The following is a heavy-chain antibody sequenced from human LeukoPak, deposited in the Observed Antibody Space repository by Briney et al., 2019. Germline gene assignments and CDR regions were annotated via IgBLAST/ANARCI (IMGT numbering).Heavy chain of an antibody. V-gene: IGHV3-7*01. CDR1: GFTFSSYW. D-gene: IGHD1-26*01. CDR3: ARLPPVGATYYFDY. CDR2: IKQDGSEK. Sequence: GGSLRLSCAASGFTFSSYWMSWVRQAPGKGLEWVANIKQDGSEKYYVDSVKGRFTISRDNAKNSLYLQMNSLRAEDTAVYYCARLPPVGATYYFDYWGQGTLVTVSS. J-gene: IGHJ4*02.